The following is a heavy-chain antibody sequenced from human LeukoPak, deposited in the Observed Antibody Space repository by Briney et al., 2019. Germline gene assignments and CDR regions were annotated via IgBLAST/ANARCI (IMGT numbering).Heavy chain of an antibody. CDR3: ARNLYGSGWVLDY. Sequence: SETLSLTCTVSGASISGYYWSWIRQPPGRGLEWIAYIYSSGSANYNPSPKSRVTISEDTSKKQFSLKLNYVIAADTAVYYCARNLYGSGWVLDYWGQGTLVTVSS. J-gene: IGHJ4*02. CDR1: GASISGYY. V-gene: IGHV4-59*01. D-gene: IGHD6-19*01. CDR2: IYSSGSA.